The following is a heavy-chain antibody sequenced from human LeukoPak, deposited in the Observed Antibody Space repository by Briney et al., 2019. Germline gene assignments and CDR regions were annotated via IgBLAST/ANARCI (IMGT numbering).Heavy chain of an antibody. CDR2: IYYSGST. J-gene: IGHJ6*03. Sequence: SETLSLTCTVSGGSISSYYWSWLRQPPGKGLEWVGYIYYSGSTNYNPSLKSRVTISVETSKNQFSLKLSSVTAADTAVYYCARGLGVGGSYWVGYYYYMDVWGKGTTVTISS. CDR3: ARGLGVGGSYWVGYYYYMDV. D-gene: IGHD1-26*01. V-gene: IGHV4-59*01. CDR1: GGSISSYY.